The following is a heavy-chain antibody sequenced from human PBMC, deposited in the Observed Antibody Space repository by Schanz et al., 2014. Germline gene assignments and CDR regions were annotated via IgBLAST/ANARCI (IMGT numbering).Heavy chain of an antibody. V-gene: IGHV3-48*01. D-gene: IGHD1-26*01. CDR2: ISGSSRTI. CDR1: GFGFSSYS. Sequence: EVQLVESGGGLIQPGGSLRLSCGASGFGFSSYSMNWVRQAPGKGLEWVSYISGSSRTIYYADSMKGRFTVSRDNAENALYLQMNSLRAEDTGLYFCARGGSGSHYRLDYWGQGTLVTVSS. CDR3: ARGGSGSHYRLDY. J-gene: IGHJ4*02.